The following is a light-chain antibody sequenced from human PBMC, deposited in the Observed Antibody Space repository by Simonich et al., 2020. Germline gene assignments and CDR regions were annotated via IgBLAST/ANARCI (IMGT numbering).Light chain of an antibody. CDR3: SSYTSSSTLEDWV. Sequence: QSALTQPASVSGSPGQSITISCTGTSSDVGGYHYVSWYQQHPGKAPKLMIYDVSNRPPGVSNRFSGSKSGNTASLTISGLQAEDDADYYCSSYTSSSTLEDWVFGGGTKLTVL. CDR2: DVS. J-gene: IGLJ3*02. CDR1: SSDVGGYHY. V-gene: IGLV2-14*03.